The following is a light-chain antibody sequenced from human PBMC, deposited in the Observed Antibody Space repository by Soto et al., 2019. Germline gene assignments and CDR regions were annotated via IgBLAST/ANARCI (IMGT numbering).Light chain of an antibody. CDR1: QSWSSIN. CDR3: QQRNSWPLT. V-gene: IGKV3D-20*02. J-gene: IGKJ4*01. CDR2: GTS. Sequence: NVLTQSPATLSLSPGERAPLSVRAHQSWSSINLAWFQQKPGQAPRLLIYGTSSRATGIPDRFSGSGSGTDFTLTISSLETEDFAFYYCQQRNSWPLTFGGGTKVDIK.